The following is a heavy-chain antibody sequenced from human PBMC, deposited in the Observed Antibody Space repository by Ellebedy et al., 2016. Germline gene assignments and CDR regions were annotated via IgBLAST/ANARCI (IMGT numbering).Heavy chain of an antibody. D-gene: IGHD4-17*01. CDR2: IRESTRT. Sequence: GESLKISXAASGFTFSTYSMNWVRQAPGKGLEWLAYIRESTRTGYADSVKGRFTISRDNTKTSLYLQMDSLRAEDTAVYYCARDKDYAFDYWGQGTLVTVSS. CDR3: ARDKDYAFDY. CDR1: GFTFSTYS. V-gene: IGHV3-48*04. J-gene: IGHJ4*02.